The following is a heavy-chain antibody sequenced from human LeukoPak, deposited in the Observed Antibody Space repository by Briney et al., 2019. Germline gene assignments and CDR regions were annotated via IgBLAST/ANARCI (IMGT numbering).Heavy chain of an antibody. J-gene: IGHJ5*02. V-gene: IGHV3-23*01. CDR3: TKGLAEYVSGGYYKNRCLDP. CDR2: ISGSGDVT. D-gene: IGHD3-10*01. Sequence: SGGSLRLSCAASGFTFSSYEMNWVRQAPGKGLEWVSVISGSGDVTYYADSVKGRFTIFRDNSNNMLYLQMSSLRVEDAAIYYCTKGLAEYVSGGYYKNRCLDPWGQGTLVTVSS. CDR1: GFTFSSYE.